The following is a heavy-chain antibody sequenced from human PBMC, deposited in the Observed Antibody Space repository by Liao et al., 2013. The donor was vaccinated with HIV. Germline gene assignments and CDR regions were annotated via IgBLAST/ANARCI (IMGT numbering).Heavy chain of an antibody. V-gene: IGHV4-61*02. CDR2: LYQWEH. CDR1: GGSISSGSYY. CDR3: ARVQWEPAPNWYSDL. J-gene: IGHJ2*01. D-gene: IGHD1-26*01. Sequence: QLQLQESGPGLVKPSQTLSLTCTVSGGSISSGSYYWSWDPAARREGTGVDWAYLYQWEHQLQPLLKSRVTISVDTSKKQFSLKLSSVTAADTAVYYCARVQWEPAPNWYSDLWGRGTLVIVS.